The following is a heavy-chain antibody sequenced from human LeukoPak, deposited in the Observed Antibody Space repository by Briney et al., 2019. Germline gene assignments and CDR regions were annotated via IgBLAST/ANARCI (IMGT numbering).Heavy chain of an antibody. CDR3: ARTFYDTLDSDAFDF. CDR1: GYTFTGYY. CDR2: INPDSGGT. Sequence: ASVKVSCKASGYTFTGYYMHWVRQAPGQGLEWMGWINPDSGGTNNAQKFQGRVTMTRDTSISTAYMELSRLRSDDAAVYYCARTFYDTLDSDAFDFWGQGTMVIVSS. J-gene: IGHJ3*01. V-gene: IGHV1-2*02. D-gene: IGHD2/OR15-2a*01.